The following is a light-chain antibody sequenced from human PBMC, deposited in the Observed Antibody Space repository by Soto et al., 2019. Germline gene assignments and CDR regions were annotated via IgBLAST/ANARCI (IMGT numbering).Light chain of an antibody. J-gene: IGKJ1*01. V-gene: IGKV1-5*03. CDR1: ENIGAW. CDR3: QQYNSYSAT. CDR2: KAS. Sequence: DIQLTQSPSTLSACVGDRVPITCQPSENIGAWLAWYQQKPGKAPKLLIYKASSLESGVPSRFNGSGSGTHFTLPITNLQPADSATYYFQQYNSYSATFVQGTKVDI.